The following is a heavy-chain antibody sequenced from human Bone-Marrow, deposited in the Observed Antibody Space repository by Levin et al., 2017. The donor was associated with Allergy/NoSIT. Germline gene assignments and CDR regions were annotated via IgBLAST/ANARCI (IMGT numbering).Heavy chain of an antibody. J-gene: IGHJ4*02. V-gene: IGHV4-39*01. Sequence: SETLSLTCTVFGGSISNSDYYWGWIRQPPGKGLEWIGTISYSGSTYYNPFLKSRVSISVDTSKNQFSLRLSFVTAADTAVYYCTRGGVYVWGSYRYQGDYWGQGTLVTVSS. CDR3: TRGGVYVWGSYRYQGDY. D-gene: IGHD3-16*02. CDR1: GGSISNSDYY. CDR2: ISYSGST.